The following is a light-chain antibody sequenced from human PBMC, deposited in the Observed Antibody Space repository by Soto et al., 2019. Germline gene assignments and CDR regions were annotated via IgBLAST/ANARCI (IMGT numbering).Light chain of an antibody. J-gene: IGLJ2*01. CDR3: SSYTSSSTL. V-gene: IGLV2-14*01. Sequence: QSALTQPASVSGSPGQSITISCTGTSSDVGGYNYVSWYQQHPGKAPKLMIYDVINRPSGVSIRFSGSKSGNTASLTISGLQAEDEADYYCSSYTSSSTLFGGGTKVTVL. CDR1: SSDVGGYNY. CDR2: DVI.